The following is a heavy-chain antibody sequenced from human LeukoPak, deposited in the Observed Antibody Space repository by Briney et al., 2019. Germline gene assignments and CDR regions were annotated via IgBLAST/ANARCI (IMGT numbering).Heavy chain of an antibody. J-gene: IGHJ4*02. CDR2: IRGSGGST. D-gene: IGHD3-22*01. CDR3: VFYYYDSSGYYG. CDR1: GFTFSTYV. V-gene: IGHV3-23*01. Sequence: PGGSLRLSCAASGFTFSTYVMSWVRQAPGKGLEWVSAIRGSGGSTYYTDSVKGRFTISRDNSKNTVSLQMNSLRAEDTAIYYCVFYYYDSSGYYGWGQGTLVTVSS.